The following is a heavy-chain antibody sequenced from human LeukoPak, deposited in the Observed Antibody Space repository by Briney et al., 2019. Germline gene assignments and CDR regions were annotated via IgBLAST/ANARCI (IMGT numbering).Heavy chain of an antibody. CDR3: ARDDCSGGSCYSDY. Sequence: GGSLRLSCAASGFTFSDYYMSWIRQAPGKGLECVSYISSSGSTIYYADSVKGRFTISRDNAKNSLYLQMNSLRAEDTAVYYCARDDCSGGSCYSDYWGQGTLVTVSS. CDR1: GFTFSDYY. D-gene: IGHD2-15*01. CDR2: ISSSGSTI. V-gene: IGHV3-11*01. J-gene: IGHJ4*02.